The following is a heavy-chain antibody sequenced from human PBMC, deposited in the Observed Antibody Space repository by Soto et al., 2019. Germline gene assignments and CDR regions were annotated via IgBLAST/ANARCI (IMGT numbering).Heavy chain of an antibody. J-gene: IGHJ5*02. Sequence: QLQLVQSGAEVRKPGASVKVSCKATGYTFNSYGITWVRQAPGQGLEWMGWVSPYKDDTKYAQRLQGRVTMTIDTPTSTAYMELRSLRPDDTAVYYCAGGGLFTTNWYGNWLDPWGQGTRVTVSS. CDR3: AGGGLFTTNWYGNWLDP. CDR1: GYTFNSYG. CDR2: VSPYKDDT. D-gene: IGHD6-13*01. V-gene: IGHV1-18*01.